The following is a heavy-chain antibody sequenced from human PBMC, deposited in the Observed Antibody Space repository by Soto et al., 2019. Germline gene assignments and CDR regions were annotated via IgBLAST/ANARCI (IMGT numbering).Heavy chain of an antibody. D-gene: IGHD3-3*01. CDR1: VFSFVSYA. CDR3: ARWSYLDY. J-gene: IGHJ4*02. V-gene: IGHV3-23*01. CDR2: ISGSDGKT. Sequence: GWSLRLSCAASVFSFVSYALSWVRQAPGKGLEWVSTISGSDGKTFYADAVKGRFSISRDTSQNTLYLQMNSLRADDTAIYYCARWSYLDYWGQGTRVTVSS.